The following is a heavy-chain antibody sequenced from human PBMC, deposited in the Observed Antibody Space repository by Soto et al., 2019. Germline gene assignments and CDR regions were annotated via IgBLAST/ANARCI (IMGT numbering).Heavy chain of an antibody. Sequence: PSETLSLTCTVSGGSISSGGYYWSWIRPHPGKGLEWIGYIYYSGSTYYNPSLKSRVTISVDTSKNQFSLKLSSVTAADTAVYYCARDKRFYYYGMDVWGQGTTVTVSS. CDR3: ARDKRFYYYGMDV. V-gene: IGHV4-31*03. CDR2: IYYSGST. J-gene: IGHJ6*02. CDR1: GGSISSGGYY.